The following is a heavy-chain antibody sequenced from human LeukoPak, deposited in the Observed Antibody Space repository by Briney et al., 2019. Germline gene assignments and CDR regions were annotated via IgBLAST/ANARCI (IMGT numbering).Heavy chain of an antibody. D-gene: IGHD5-12*01. CDR3: AKAGRAYSGYDWKGDY. V-gene: IGHV1-18*01. CDR1: GYTFTSYG. Sequence: ASVKVSCKASGYTFTSYGFSWVRQAPGQGLEWMGWISAYDGNTKYAQKLQGRVTMTTDTSTSTAYMELRSLRSDDTAVYYCAKAGRAYSGYDWKGDYWGQGTLVTVSS. CDR2: ISAYDGNT. J-gene: IGHJ4*02.